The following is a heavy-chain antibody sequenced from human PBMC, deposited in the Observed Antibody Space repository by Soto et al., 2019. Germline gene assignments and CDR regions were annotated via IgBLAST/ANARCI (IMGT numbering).Heavy chain of an antibody. D-gene: IGHD3-22*01. CDR2: IYSGGST. CDR1: GFTFSSYA. J-gene: IGHJ1*01. CDR3: ARDRVESGYPEYFQH. V-gene: IGHV3-53*01. Sequence: GGSLRLSCAASGFTFSSYAMSWFRQTPGKGLEWVSVIYSGGSTYYADSVKGRFTISRDNSKNTLYLQMNSLRAEDTAVYYCARDRVESGYPEYFQHWGQGTLVTVSS.